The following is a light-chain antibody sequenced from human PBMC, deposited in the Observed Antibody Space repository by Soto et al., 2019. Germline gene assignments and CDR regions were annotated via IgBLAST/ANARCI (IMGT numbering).Light chain of an antibody. Sequence: DIQMTQSPSTLSASVGDRVTITCRASQSISTLLAWYQQKPGKAPKVLIFDASSLESGVPSRFSGSGSATEFTLTISSLQPEDSATYYCLLDYDYPLTFGQGTKVDI. J-gene: IGKJ1*01. V-gene: IGKV1-5*01. CDR2: DAS. CDR1: QSISTL. CDR3: LLDYDYPLT.